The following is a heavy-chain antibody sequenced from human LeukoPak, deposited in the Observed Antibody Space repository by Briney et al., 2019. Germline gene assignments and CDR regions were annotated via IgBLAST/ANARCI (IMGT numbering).Heavy chain of an antibody. J-gene: IGHJ4*02. D-gene: IGHD1-26*01. V-gene: IGHV4-59*08. CDR1: GGSISPYY. CDR3: ARHGGGGESYPRVFDY. Sequence: SETLSLTCTVSGGSISPYYWSWIRQPPGKGLEWIGYIYCSGSTNYNPSLKSRVTISVDTSKNQFSLKLSSVTAADTAVYYCARHGGGGESYPRVFDYWGRGTLVTVSS. CDR2: IYCSGST.